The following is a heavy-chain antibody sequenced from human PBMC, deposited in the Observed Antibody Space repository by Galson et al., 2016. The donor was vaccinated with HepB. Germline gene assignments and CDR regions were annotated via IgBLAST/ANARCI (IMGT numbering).Heavy chain of an antibody. V-gene: IGHV3-7*03. CDR2: INQAGGET. Sequence: SLRLSCAASGFNFGGYGMHWVRQAPGKGLEWVANINQAGGETYYVDSVRGRFTISRDNARNSLYLQMNSLRVEDTAVYYCAGYDSGKLTPHFDPWGRGALVTVSS. CDR3: AGYDSGKLTPHFDP. J-gene: IGHJ5*02. D-gene: IGHD3-10*01. CDR1: GFNFGGYG.